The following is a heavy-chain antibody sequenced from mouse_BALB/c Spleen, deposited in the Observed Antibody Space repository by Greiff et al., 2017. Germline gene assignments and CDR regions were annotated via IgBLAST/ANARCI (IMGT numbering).Heavy chain of an antibody. CDR2: INPSNGRT. Sequence: QVQLQQSGAELVKPGASVKLSCKASGYTFTSYWMHWVKQRPGQGLEWIGEINPSNGRTNYNEKFKSKATLTVDKSSSTAYMQLSSLTSEDSAVYYCAYYYGSSYWGQGTTLTVSS. J-gene: IGHJ2*01. CDR3: AYYYGSSY. D-gene: IGHD1-1*01. V-gene: IGHV1S81*02. CDR1: GYTFTSYW.